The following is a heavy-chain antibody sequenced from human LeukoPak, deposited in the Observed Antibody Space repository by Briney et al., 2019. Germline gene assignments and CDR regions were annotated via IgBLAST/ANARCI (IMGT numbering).Heavy chain of an antibody. CDR2: ISNNGGST. J-gene: IGHJ4*02. V-gene: IGHV3-64*01. D-gene: IGHD6-13*01. CDR1: GFTFTKYA. Sequence: EGSLRLSCAASGFTFTKYAMYWVRQAPGKGLEYVSGISNNGGSTYYANSVKGRFTISRDNSKNTLYLQMGSLGGDDTAIYYCARVVPRPDSSNWNYYDYWGQGTLVTVSS. CDR3: ARVVPRPDSSNWNYYDY.